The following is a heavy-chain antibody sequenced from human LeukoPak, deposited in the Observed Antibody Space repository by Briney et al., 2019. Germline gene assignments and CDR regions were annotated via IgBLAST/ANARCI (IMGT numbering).Heavy chain of an antibody. J-gene: IGHJ6*03. CDR1: GFTFSSYS. Sequence: PGGSLRLSCAASGFTFSSYSMNWVRQAPGKGLEWVSSISSSSSYIYYADSVKGRFTISRDNAKNSLYLQMNSLRAEDTAVYYCARAGPAGLFYDFWSGYPPGYMDVWGKGTTVTVSS. V-gene: IGHV3-21*01. CDR3: ARAGPAGLFYDFWSGYPPGYMDV. CDR2: ISSSSSYI. D-gene: IGHD3-3*01.